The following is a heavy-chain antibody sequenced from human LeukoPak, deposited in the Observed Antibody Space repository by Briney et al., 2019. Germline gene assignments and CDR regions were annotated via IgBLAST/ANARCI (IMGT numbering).Heavy chain of an antibody. CDR2: IYHSGST. V-gene: IGHV4-38-2*01. J-gene: IGHJ5*02. D-gene: IGHD4-11*01. CDR1: GYSISSGYY. CDR3: ASPVMTTVLNWFDP. Sequence: SETLSLTCAVSGYSISSGYYWGWIRQPPGKGLEWIGSIYHSGSTYYNPSLKSRVTISVDTSKNQFSLKLSSVTAADTAVYYCASPVMTTVLNWFDPWGQGTLVTVSS.